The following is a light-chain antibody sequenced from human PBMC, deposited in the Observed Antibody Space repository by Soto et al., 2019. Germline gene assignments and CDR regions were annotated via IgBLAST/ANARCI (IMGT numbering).Light chain of an antibody. CDR3: QHYVNWPLT. V-gene: IGKV3-15*01. Sequence: EVVMTQSPATLSVSPGERATLSCRASRGIGSTLAWYQQKPGQTPRLLIYDTSTSATGVPARFIGSASGTEFTLTITSLQSEDFAVYYCQHYVNWPLTFGGGTKVENK. J-gene: IGKJ4*01. CDR2: DTS. CDR1: RGIGST.